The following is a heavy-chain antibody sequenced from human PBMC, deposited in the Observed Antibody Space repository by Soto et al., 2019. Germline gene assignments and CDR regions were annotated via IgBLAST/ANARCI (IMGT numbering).Heavy chain of an antibody. D-gene: IGHD2-15*01. CDR1: GFTFSSYS. Sequence: GGSLRLSCAASGFTFSSYSMNWVRQATGKGLEWVSSISSSSSYIYYADSVKGRFTISRDNAKNSLYLQMNSLRAEDTAVYYCARDCSGGSCYPPGDFDLWGRGTLVTVS. J-gene: IGHJ2*01. CDR3: ARDCSGGSCYPPGDFDL. V-gene: IGHV3-21*01. CDR2: ISSSSSYI.